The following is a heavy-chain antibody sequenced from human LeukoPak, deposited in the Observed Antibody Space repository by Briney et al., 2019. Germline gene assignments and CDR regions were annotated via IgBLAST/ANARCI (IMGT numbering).Heavy chain of an antibody. CDR3: ARLYGTFLEWSPYFDY. CDR1: GFTVSSNF. CDR2: IYSGGST. D-gene: IGHD3-3*02. Sequence: GGSLTLSCAASGFTVSSNFMSWVRQAPGKGLEWVSVIYSGGSTYYADSVKGRFTISRHNSKNTLYLQMNSLRAEDTAVYYCARLYGTFLEWSPYFDYWGQGTLVTVSS. V-gene: IGHV3-53*04. J-gene: IGHJ4*02.